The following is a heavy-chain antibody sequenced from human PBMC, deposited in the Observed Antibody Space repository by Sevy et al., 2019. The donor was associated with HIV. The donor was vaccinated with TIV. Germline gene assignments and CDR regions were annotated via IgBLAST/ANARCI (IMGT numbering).Heavy chain of an antibody. V-gene: IGHV4-39*01. J-gene: IGHJ4*02. CDR2: IYYSGST. CDR3: ASSVVVAANRRPGAIDY. Sequence: SETLSLTCTVSGGSISSSSYYWGWIRQPPGKGLEWIGSIYYSGSTYYHPSLKSRVTISVDTSKNQFSLKLSSVTAADTAVYYCASSVVVAANRRPGAIDYWGQGTLVTVS. D-gene: IGHD2-15*01. CDR1: GGSISSSSYY.